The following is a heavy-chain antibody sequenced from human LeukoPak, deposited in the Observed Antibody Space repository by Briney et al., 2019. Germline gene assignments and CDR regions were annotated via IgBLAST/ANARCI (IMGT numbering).Heavy chain of an antibody. CDR2: IYYSGNT. Sequence: KSSETLSLTCTVSGDSISSSNSYWGWIRQPPGKGLEWIGSIYYSGNTYYNASLKSRVTISVDTSKNQFSLKLSSVTAADTAVYYCARTSSSWAYFDYWGQGTLVTVSS. V-gene: IGHV4-39*07. CDR1: GDSISSSNSY. CDR3: ARTSSSWAYFDY. D-gene: IGHD6-13*01. J-gene: IGHJ4*02.